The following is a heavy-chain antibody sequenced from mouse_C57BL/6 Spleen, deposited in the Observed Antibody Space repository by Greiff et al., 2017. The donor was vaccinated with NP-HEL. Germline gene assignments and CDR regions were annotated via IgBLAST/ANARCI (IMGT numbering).Heavy chain of an antibody. CDR2: IDPSDSET. Sequence: QVQLQQPGAELVRPGSSVKLSCKASGYTFTSYWMHWVKQRPIQGLEWIGNIDPSDSETHYNQKFKDKATLTVDKSSSTAYMQLSSLTSEDSAVYYCARWDYDWELYAMDYWGQGTSVTVSS. CDR3: ARWDYDWELYAMDY. J-gene: IGHJ4*01. V-gene: IGHV1-52*01. D-gene: IGHD2-4*01. CDR1: GYTFTSYW.